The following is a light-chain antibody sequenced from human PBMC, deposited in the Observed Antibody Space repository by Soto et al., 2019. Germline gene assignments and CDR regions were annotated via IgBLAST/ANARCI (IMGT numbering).Light chain of an antibody. CDR1: SSDVGTYNL. J-gene: IGLJ1*01. Sequence: QSVLTQPASVSGSPGQSITISCTGTSSDVGTYNLVSWYQQHPGKAPKVMIYEGSKRPSGVSDRFSGSKSGNTASLTISGHQADDEADYYCCSYAGSGTFVFGTGTKVTVL. CDR3: CSYAGSGTFV. V-gene: IGLV2-23*03. CDR2: EGS.